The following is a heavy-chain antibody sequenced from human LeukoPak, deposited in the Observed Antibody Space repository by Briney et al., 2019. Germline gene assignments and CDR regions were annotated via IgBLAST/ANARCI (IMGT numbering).Heavy chain of an antibody. CDR3: AREGYYYDSSGYFRYYFDY. V-gene: IGHV3-11*01. Sequence: GGSLRLSCAASGFTFSDYYMSWIRQAPGKGLEWVSYISSSGSTIYYADSVKGRFTISRDNAKNSLYLQMNSLRAEDTAVYYCAREGYYYDSSGYFRYYFDYWGQGTLVTVSS. J-gene: IGHJ4*02. CDR2: ISSSGSTI. CDR1: GFTFSDYY. D-gene: IGHD3-22*01.